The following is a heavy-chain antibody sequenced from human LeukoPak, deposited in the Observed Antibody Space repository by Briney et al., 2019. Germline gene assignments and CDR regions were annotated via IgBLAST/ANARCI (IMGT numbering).Heavy chain of an antibody. CDR3: ATGRRYFDWLLSYYFDY. J-gene: IGHJ4*02. D-gene: IGHD3-9*01. CDR1: GYTLTELS. V-gene: IGHV1-24*01. CDR2: FDPEDGET. Sequence: ASVTVSCTVSGYTLTELSMHWVRQAPGKGLEWMGGFDPEDGETIYAQKFQGRVTMTEDTSTDTAYMELSSLRSEDTAVYYCATGRRYFDWLLSYYFDYWGQGTLVTVSS.